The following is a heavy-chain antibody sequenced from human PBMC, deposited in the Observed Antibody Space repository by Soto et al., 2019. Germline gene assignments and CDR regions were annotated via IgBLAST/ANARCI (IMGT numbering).Heavy chain of an antibody. CDR2: ISYDGKST. J-gene: IGHJ3*01. CDR3: PRNVLLVSSFGINAFSDDAYDV. CDR1: GFPFGSRA. D-gene: IGHD3-16*01. Sequence: QLVESGGGVVRPGTSLRLSCSASGFPFGSRAMHWVRQAPGKGLEWVAIISYDGKSTYYSAPVKGRFFISRDNSHNTLYLQLTLLTTEDISLYFCPRNVLLVSSFGINAFSDDAYDVWGRGAMVTVSS. V-gene: IGHV3-30*03.